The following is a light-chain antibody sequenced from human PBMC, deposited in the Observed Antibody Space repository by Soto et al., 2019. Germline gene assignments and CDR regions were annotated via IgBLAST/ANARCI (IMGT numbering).Light chain of an antibody. CDR2: DVS. CDR1: SSDVGGYNY. J-gene: IGLJ1*01. CDR3: SSYTSISTRFCV. V-gene: IGLV2-14*01. Sequence: QSVLTQPASVSGSPGQSITISCTGTSSDVGGYNYVSWYQQHPGKAPKLMIYDVSNRPSGVSNRFSGSKSGNTASLTISGLQAEDEADYSCSSYTSISTRFCVFGTGTKLTVL.